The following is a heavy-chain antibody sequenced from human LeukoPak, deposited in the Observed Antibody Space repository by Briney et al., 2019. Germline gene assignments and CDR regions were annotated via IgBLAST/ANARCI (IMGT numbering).Heavy chain of an antibody. CDR1: GYTFTGYY. J-gene: IGHJ5*02. Sequence: ASVKVSCKASGYTFTGYYMRWVRQAPGQGLEWMGWINPNSGDTNYAQKFQGRVTMTRDTSISTAYMELSRLRSDDAAVYYCARGAAAGSNWFDPWGQGTLVSVSS. V-gene: IGHV1-2*02. D-gene: IGHD6-13*01. CDR2: INPNSGDT. CDR3: ARGAAAGSNWFDP.